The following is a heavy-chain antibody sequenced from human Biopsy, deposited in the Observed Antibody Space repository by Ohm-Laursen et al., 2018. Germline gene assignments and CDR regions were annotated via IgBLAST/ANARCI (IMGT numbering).Heavy chain of an antibody. CDR3: ARDSGILNYGNFKYYHYYGMDV. CDR2: IYYSVMT. V-gene: IGHV4-59*02. J-gene: IGHJ6*02. CDR1: GDAVTKYY. Sequence: GTLSLTCSVSGDAVTKYYWSWIRQPPGKGLEWIGHIYYSVMTNYNPSLQSRVSISVDTSRNQVSLTLRSVTAADTAVYYFARDSGILNYGNFKYYHYYGMDVWGQGTKVTVSS. D-gene: IGHD4-11*01.